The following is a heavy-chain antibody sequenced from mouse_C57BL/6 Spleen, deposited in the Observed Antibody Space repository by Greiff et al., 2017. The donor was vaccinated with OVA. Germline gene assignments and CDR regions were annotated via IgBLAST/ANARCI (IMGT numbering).Heavy chain of an antibody. CDR1: GFNIKNTY. CDR3: ARAFYYDYDNYALDY. D-gene: IGHD2-4*01. CDR2: IDPANGNT. Sequence: VQLQQSVAELVRPGASVKLSCTASGFNIKNTYMHWVKQRPEQGLEWIGRIDPANGNTKYAQKFQGKATITADTSSNTAYLQLSSLTSEDTAIYDCARAFYYDYDNYALDYWGQGTSVTVSA. V-gene: IGHV14-3*01. J-gene: IGHJ4*01.